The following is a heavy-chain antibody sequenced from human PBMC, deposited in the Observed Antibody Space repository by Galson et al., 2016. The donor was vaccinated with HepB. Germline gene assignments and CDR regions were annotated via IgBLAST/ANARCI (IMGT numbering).Heavy chain of an antibody. CDR1: GGTFSNSA. D-gene: IGHD2-2*01. CDR3: ATSGGLVPAAMPVSINLEDYYYGMDV. V-gene: IGHV1-69*13. CDR2: IIPIFGTT. Sequence: SVKVSCKASGGTFSNSALSWVRQAPGQGLEWMGGIIPIFGTTNYAQNFQGRVTMTADESTSTAYMELSSLRSEDTAVYYCATSGGLVPAAMPVSINLEDYYYGMDVWGQGTTVTVSS. J-gene: IGHJ6*02.